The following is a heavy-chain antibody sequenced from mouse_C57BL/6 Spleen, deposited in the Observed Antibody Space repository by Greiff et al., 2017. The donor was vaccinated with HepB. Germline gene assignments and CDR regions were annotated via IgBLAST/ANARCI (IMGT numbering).Heavy chain of an antibody. CDR2: IDPETGGT. CDR3: TRGDGNWYFDV. Sequence: VKLQESGAELVRPGASVTLSCKASGYTFTDYEMHWVKQTPVHGLEWIGAIDPETGGTAYNQKFKGKAILTADKSSSTAYMELRSLTSEDSAVYYCTRGDGNWYFDVWGTGTTVTVSS. V-gene: IGHV1-15*01. J-gene: IGHJ1*03. CDR1: GYTFTDYE. D-gene: IGHD3-3*01.